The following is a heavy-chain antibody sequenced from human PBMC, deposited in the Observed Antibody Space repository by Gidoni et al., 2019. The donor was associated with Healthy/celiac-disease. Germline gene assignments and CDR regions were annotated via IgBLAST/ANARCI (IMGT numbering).Heavy chain of an antibody. CDR3: ATLSHFGGAYVG. D-gene: IGHD3-16*01. V-gene: IGHV5-51*01. CDR1: GYSFTSYW. Sequence: EVQLVQSGAAVNNPGESLKISCKGSGYSFTSYWIAWVRQTPGKGLEWMGIIYLGDSETRYSPSCRGQVTISADKSISAASLQWSGLKASDTAMYYCATLSHFGGAYVGWGQGTLVTVSS. CDR2: IYLGDSET. J-gene: IGHJ4*02.